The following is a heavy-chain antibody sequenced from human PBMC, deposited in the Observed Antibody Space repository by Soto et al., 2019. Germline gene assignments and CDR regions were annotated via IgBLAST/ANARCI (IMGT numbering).Heavy chain of an antibody. CDR1: GGTFSSYA. D-gene: IGHD3-16*01. Sequence: ASVKVSCKASGGTFSSYAISWVRQAPGQGLEWMGGIIPIFGTANYAQKFQGRVTITADESTSTAYMELSSLRAEDTAIYYCARGGGGFYDYVWGSYSQGAFDVWGQWTVVTVSS. J-gene: IGHJ3*01. V-gene: IGHV1-69*13. CDR2: IIPIFGTA. CDR3: ARGGGGFYDYVWGSYSQGAFDV.